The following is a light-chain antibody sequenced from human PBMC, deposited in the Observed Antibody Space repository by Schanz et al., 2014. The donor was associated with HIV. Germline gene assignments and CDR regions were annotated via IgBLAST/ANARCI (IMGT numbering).Light chain of an antibody. V-gene: IGKV1-8*01. Sequence: IQMTQSPSSFSASTGDRVTITCRASQGISSYLAWYQQKPGKAPQLLISGASTLQSGVPSRFSGSVSGTDFTLTISNLQPEDFASYYCQQLNSYPLTFGGGTKVEIK. CDR2: GAS. CDR1: QGISSY. J-gene: IGKJ4*01. CDR3: QQLNSYPLT.